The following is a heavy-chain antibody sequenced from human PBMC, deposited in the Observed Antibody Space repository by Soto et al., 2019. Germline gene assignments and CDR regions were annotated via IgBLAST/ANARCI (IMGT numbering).Heavy chain of an antibody. CDR1: GGSISSYY. CDR2: IYYIGST. D-gene: IGHD3-16*01. V-gene: IGHV4-59*01. CDR3: AREDSDYTPSGWFDP. Sequence: QVQLQESGPGLVKPSETLSLTCTVSGGSISSYYWSWIRQHPGKGLEWIGYIYYIGSTNYNPSLKSRVTISVDTSKNQFSLKLSSVTAADTAVYYCAREDSDYTPSGWFDPWGQGTLVTVSS. J-gene: IGHJ5*02.